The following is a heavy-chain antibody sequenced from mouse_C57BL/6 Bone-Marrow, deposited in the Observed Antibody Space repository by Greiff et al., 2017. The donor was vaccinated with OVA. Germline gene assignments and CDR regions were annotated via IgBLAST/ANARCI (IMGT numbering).Heavy chain of an antibody. J-gene: IGHJ3*01. CDR3: ARWGNWAWFAY. CDR1: GYTFTSYW. V-gene: IGHV1-50*01. CDR2: IDPSDSYP. Sequence: QVQLQQPGAELVKPGASVKLSCKASGYTFTSYWMQWVKQRPGQGLEWIGEIDPSDSYPNYNQKFKGKATLTVDTSSSTAYMQLSSLTSEDSAVYYCARWGNWAWFAYWGQGTLVTVSA. D-gene: IGHD4-1*01.